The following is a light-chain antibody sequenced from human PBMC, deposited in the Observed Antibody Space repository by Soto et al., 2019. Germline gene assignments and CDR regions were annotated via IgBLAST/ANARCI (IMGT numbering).Light chain of an antibody. CDR2: LAS. CDR3: MQALQTPRT. CDR1: QSLQHNNGNTL. Sequence: EIVMTQSPLSLTVTPGEPASISCKSSQSLQHNNGNTLLDWYMQKPGQSPQLLIYLASRRAPGAPDRVSGSGSGTDCTLRISTVEADDAAIYYCMQALQTPRTFGQGPKLEI. V-gene: IGKV2-28*01. J-gene: IGKJ1*01.